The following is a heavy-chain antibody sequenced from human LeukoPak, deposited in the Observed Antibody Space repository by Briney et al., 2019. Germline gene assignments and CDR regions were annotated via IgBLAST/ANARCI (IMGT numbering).Heavy chain of an antibody. CDR1: GFTFSRYG. CDR3: AKEYSSGWYYFDY. Sequence: PGGSLRLSCAASGFTFSRYGMHWVRQAPGKGLEWVAVISYNGSNKYYADSVKGRFTISRDNSKNTLYLQMNSLRAEDTAVYYCAKEYSSGWYYFDYWGQGTLVTVSS. CDR2: ISYNGSNK. V-gene: IGHV3-30*18. J-gene: IGHJ4*02. D-gene: IGHD6-19*01.